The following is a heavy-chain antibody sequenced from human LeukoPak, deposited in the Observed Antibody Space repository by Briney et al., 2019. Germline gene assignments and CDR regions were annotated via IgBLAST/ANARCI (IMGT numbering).Heavy chain of an antibody. D-gene: IGHD3-22*01. Sequence: SQTLSLTCAVSGGSINSGSYYWNWIRQPAGKGLEWIGHIYTSGSTNYNPSLKSRVSISMDASRNLFSLKLTSVTAADTAMYYCASSAYYHDSNGYYGTFYLDYWGQGTLVTVSS. J-gene: IGHJ4*02. CDR3: ASSAYYHDSNGYYGTFYLDY. CDR1: GGSINSGSYY. V-gene: IGHV4-61*09. CDR2: IYTSGST.